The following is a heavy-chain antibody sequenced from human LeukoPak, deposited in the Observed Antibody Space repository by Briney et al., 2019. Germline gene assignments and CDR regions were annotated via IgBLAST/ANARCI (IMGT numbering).Heavy chain of an antibody. V-gene: IGHV3-43*01. CDR2: ISWDGGST. CDR3: AKSGSSSPYYYYYYMDV. J-gene: IGHJ6*03. Sequence: GGSLRLSCAASGFTFDDYTMHWVRQAPGKGLEWVSLISWDGGSTYYADSVKGRFTISRDNSKNSLYLQMNSLRTEDTALYYCAKSGSSSPYYYYYYMDVWGKGTTVTVSS. D-gene: IGHD6-6*01. CDR1: GFTFDDYT.